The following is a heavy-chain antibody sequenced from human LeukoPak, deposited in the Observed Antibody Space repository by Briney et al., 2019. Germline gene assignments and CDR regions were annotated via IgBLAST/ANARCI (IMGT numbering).Heavy chain of an antibody. CDR2: IIPILGIA. CDR3: TYYYDSSGYYGGFDP. V-gene: IGHV1-69*02. Sequence: SVKVSCKASGGTFSSYTISWVRQAPGQGLEWMGRIIPILGIANYAQKFQGRVTITADKSTSTAYMELSSLRSEDTAVYYCTYYYDSSGYYGGFDPWGQGTQVTVSS. J-gene: IGHJ5*02. D-gene: IGHD3-22*01. CDR1: GGTFSSYT.